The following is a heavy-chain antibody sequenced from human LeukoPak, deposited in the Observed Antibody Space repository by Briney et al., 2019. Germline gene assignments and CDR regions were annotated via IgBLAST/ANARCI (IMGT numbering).Heavy chain of an antibody. D-gene: IGHD1-14*01. Sequence: GGSLRLSCAASGFTFSSYGMHWVRQAPGKGLEWLAVIWYDGSNKYYADSVKGRFTISRDNSKNTLYLQMNSLRAEDTAVYYCAREGRDSTTHPGTYDYWGQGTLVTVSS. CDR2: IWYDGSNK. V-gene: IGHV3-33*01. J-gene: IGHJ4*02. CDR1: GFTFSSYG. CDR3: AREGRDSTTHPGTYDY.